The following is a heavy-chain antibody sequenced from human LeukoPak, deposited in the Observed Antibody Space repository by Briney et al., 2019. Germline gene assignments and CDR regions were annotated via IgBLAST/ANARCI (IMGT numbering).Heavy chain of an antibody. J-gene: IGHJ5*02. D-gene: IGHD2-2*01. V-gene: IGHV3-23*01. CDR3: AKGTDCSSTSCYEDWFDP. CDR2: ISGSGCST. Sequence: GGSLRLSCAASGFTFSSYAMSWVRQAPGTGREGASAISGSGCSTYYAASVKGRFTISRDNSKNTLYLQMNSLRAEDTAVYYCAKGTDCSSTSCYEDWFDPWGQGTLVTVSS. CDR1: GFTFSSYA.